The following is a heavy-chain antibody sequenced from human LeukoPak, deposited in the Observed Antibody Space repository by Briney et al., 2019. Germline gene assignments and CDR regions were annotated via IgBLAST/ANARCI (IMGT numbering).Heavy chain of an antibody. CDR3: ARDQNWHQHLVGKDYFDQ. Sequence: GESLRLSCTASGFTFSTCGMHWVRQAPGKGLEWVAVIWYDGSTQHYADSVKGRFTISRDNSKNTLYLQMNSLRAEDTALYYCARDQNWHQHLVGKDYFDQWGQGTLVTVSS. V-gene: IGHV3-33*01. CDR2: IWYDGSTQ. J-gene: IGHJ4*02. CDR1: GFTFSTCG. D-gene: IGHD6-13*01.